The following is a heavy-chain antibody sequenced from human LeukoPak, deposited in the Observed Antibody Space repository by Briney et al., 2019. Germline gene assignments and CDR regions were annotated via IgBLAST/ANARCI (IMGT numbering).Heavy chain of an antibody. CDR1: GFTFNSYA. J-gene: IGHJ4*02. CDR2: ISGSGGST. V-gene: IGHV3-23*01. CDR3: AKEPTSSGWYAFFDY. Sequence: GGSLRLSCAASGFTFNSYAFYWVRQAPGKGLEWVSAISGSGGSTYYADSVKGRFTISRDNSKNTLYLQMNSLRAEDTAVYYCAKEPTSSGWYAFFDYWGQGTLVTVSS. D-gene: IGHD6-19*01.